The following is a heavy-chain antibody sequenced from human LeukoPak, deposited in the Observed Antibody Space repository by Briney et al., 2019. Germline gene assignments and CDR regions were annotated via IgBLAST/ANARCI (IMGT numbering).Heavy chain of an antibody. J-gene: IGHJ4*02. CDR3: ARSPAYYYGSGSYPFDY. Sequence: PSQTLSLTCTVSGGSISSGGYYWSWIRQPPGKGLEWIGYIYHSGSTYYNPSLKSRVTISVDRSKNQFSLKLSSVTAADTAVYYCARSPAYYYGSGSYPFDYWGQGTLVTVSS. CDR1: GGSISSGGYY. CDR2: IYHSGST. D-gene: IGHD3-10*01. V-gene: IGHV4-30-2*01.